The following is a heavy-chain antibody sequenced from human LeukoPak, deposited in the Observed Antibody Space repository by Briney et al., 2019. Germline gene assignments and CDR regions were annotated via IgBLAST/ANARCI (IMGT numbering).Heavy chain of an antibody. V-gene: IGHV3-74*01. CDR1: GFTFSSYW. J-gene: IGHJ4*02. D-gene: IGHD3-22*01. CDR3: AKYYDSSGYSDY. Sequence: GESLRLSCAASGFTFSSYWMHWVRQAPGKGLVWVAHIHSDEITTAYADSVKGRFTISRDNSKNTLYLQMNSLRAEDTAVYYCAKYYDSSGYSDYWGQGTLVTVSS. CDR2: IHSDEITT.